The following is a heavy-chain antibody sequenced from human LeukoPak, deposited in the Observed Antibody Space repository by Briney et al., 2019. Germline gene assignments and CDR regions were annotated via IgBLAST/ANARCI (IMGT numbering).Heavy chain of an antibody. CDR3: ARDSAGNDY. J-gene: IGHJ4*02. CDR1: GFTFSTYW. CDR2: IKQDGSEK. Sequence: GGSLRLPCAASGFTFSTYWMSWVRQAPGKGLEWVGNIKQDGSEKYYVDSVKGRFTISRDNAKNSLYLQMNSLRAEDTAMYYCARDSAGNDYWGQGTLVTVSS. V-gene: IGHV3-7*01. D-gene: IGHD6-13*01.